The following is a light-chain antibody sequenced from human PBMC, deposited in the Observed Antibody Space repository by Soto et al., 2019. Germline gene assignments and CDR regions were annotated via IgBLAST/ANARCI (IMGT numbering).Light chain of an antibody. CDR3: QHYFSWPRT. CDR1: QSVSNQ. Sequence: EVVMTQFPATLSVSPGEGATLSCRASQSVSNQLAWYQQRPGQAPRILIYGASIRATGIPARFRGSGSGTEFTLTISSLQSEDFALYYCQHYFSWPRTFGQGTKVESK. V-gene: IGKV3-15*01. CDR2: GAS. J-gene: IGKJ1*01.